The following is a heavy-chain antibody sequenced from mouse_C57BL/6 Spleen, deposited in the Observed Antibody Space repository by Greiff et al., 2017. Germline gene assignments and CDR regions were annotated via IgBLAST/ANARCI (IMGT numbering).Heavy chain of an antibody. CDR2: IDPNSGGT. J-gene: IGHJ4*01. CDR3: ARSFLPRIGYAMDY. CDR1: GYTFTSYW. D-gene: IGHD2-1*01. Sequence: QVQLKQPGAELVKPGASVKLSCKASGYTFTSYWMHWVKQRPGRGLEWIGRIDPNSGGTKYNEKFKSKATLTVDKPSSTAYMQLSSLTSEDSAVYYCARSFLPRIGYAMDYWGQGTSVTVSS. V-gene: IGHV1-72*01.